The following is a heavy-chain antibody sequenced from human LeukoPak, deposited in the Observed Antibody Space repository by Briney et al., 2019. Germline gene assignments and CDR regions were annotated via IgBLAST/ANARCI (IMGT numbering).Heavy chain of an antibody. CDR2: ISSRSTYI. J-gene: IGHJ6*04. D-gene: IGHD3-16*01. CDR3: AKSTRAVMAMMDV. CDR1: GFTFSSYS. V-gene: IGHV3-21*01. Sequence: PGGTLRLSCAASGFTFSSYSMNWVRQAPGKGLEWVSSISSRSTYIYPADSVKGRFTISRDNAKNSLFLQMNSLRAEDTAVYFCAKSTRAVMAMMDVWGKGTTVTVSS.